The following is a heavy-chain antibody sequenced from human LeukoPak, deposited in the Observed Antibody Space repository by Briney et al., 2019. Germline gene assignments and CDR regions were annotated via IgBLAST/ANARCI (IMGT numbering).Heavy chain of an antibody. V-gene: IGHV4-59*01. D-gene: IGHD3-22*01. CDR3: ARLGYYDSSGSFFDY. J-gene: IGHJ4*02. Sequence: SETLSLTCTVSGGSISSYYWSWIRQPPGKGLEWIGYIYYSGSTNYNPSLKSRVTISVDTSKKQFSLKLSSVTAADTAVYYCARLGYYDSSGSFFDYWGQGTLVTVSS. CDR2: IYYSGST. CDR1: GGSISSYY.